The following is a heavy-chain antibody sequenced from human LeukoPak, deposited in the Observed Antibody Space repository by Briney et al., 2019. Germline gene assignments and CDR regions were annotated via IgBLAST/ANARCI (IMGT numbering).Heavy chain of an antibody. CDR2: INPNSGGT. V-gene: IGHV1-2*02. Sequence: ASVTVSCKASGYTFTGYYMHWVRQAPGQGLEWMGWINPNSGGTNYAQKFQGRVTMTRDTSISTAYMALSRLRSDDTAVYYCARDFYYDSSGYKDYWGLGTLVTVSS. D-gene: IGHD3-22*01. CDR3: ARDFYYDSSGYKDY. CDR1: GYTFTGYY. J-gene: IGHJ4*02.